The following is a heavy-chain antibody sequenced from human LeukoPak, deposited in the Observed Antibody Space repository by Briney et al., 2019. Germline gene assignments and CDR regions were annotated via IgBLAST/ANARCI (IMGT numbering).Heavy chain of an antibody. D-gene: IGHD3-22*01. CDR3: ARRPDGSGYYDYFDY. CDR2: IYYSGST. Sequence: SETLSLTCTVSGGSISSYYWGWIRQPPGKGLEWIGSIYYSGSTYYNPSLKSRVTISVDTSKNQFSLKLSSVTAADTAVYYCARRPDGSGYYDYFDYWGQGTLVTVSS. CDR1: GGSISSYY. J-gene: IGHJ4*02. V-gene: IGHV4-39*01.